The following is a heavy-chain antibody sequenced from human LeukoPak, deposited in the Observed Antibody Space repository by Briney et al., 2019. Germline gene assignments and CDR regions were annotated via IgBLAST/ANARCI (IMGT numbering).Heavy chain of an antibody. CDR3: AREGGMGPFDY. J-gene: IGHJ4*02. CDR1: GGSISSYY. D-gene: IGHD3-16*01. V-gene: IGHV4-4*07. Sequence: PSETLSLTCTVSGGSISSYYWTWIRQPAGKGLEWIGRIYTSGSTNYNPSLKSRVTMSVDTSKNQFSLKLTSVTAADTAVYFCAREGGMGPFDYWGQGTQVTVSS. CDR2: IYTSGST.